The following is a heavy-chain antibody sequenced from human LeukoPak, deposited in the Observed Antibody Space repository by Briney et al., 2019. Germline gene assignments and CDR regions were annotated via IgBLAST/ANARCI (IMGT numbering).Heavy chain of an antibody. Sequence: ASVKVSCKASGGTFSSYAISWVRQAPGQGLEWMGGIIPIFGTANYAQKFQGRVTITADESTSAAYMELSSLRSEDTAVYYCARDRTMIAPSGMDVWGQGTTVTVSS. J-gene: IGHJ6*02. CDR3: ARDRTMIAPSGMDV. D-gene: IGHD3-22*01. V-gene: IGHV1-69*13. CDR1: GGTFSSYA. CDR2: IIPIFGTA.